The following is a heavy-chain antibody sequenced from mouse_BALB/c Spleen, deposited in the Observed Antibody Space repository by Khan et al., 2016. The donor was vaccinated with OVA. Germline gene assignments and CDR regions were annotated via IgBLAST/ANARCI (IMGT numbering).Heavy chain of an antibody. CDR3: ARAYFRYDETWFAY. CDR1: GYSITSGYY. CDR2: MNYDGVN. J-gene: IGHJ3*01. Sequence: QLEESGPGLVKPAQSLSLTCSVTGYSITSGYYWNWIRQFPGNKLEWMGYMNYDGVNTYNPSLKNRISITRDTSTNQFFLKLISLTTEDTATYYCARAYFRYDETWFAYWGQGTLVTVSA. D-gene: IGHD2-14*01. V-gene: IGHV3-6*02.